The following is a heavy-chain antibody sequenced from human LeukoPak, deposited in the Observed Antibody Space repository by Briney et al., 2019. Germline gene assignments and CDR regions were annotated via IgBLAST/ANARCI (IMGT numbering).Heavy chain of an antibody. CDR3: VKDSGWRAPTLDY. CDR2: ISSNGGST. CDR1: GFTFSSHA. Sequence: GGSLRLSCSASGFTFSSHAMHWVRQAPGKGLEYVSAISSNGGSTYYADSVKGRFTISRDNSKNTLYLQMSSLRAEDTAVYYCVKDSGWRAPTLDYWGQGTLVTVSS. D-gene: IGHD6-19*01. J-gene: IGHJ4*02. V-gene: IGHV3-64D*06.